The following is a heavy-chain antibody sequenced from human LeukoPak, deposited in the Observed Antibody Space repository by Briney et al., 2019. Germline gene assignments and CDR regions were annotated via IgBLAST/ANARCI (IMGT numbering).Heavy chain of an antibody. CDR2: IYYSGST. D-gene: IGHD3-3*01. CDR3: ARGYDFWSGYTPLDY. V-gene: IGHV4-59*01. Sequence: PSETLPLTCSVSGGSISNYYWSWIRQPPGKGLEWIGYIYYSGSTNYNPSLKSRVTISVDTSKNQFSLKLSSVTAADTAVYYCARGYDFWSGYTPLDYWGQGTLVTVSS. CDR1: GGSISNYY. J-gene: IGHJ4*02.